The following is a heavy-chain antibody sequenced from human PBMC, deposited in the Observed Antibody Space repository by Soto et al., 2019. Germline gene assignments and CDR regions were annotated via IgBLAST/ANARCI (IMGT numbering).Heavy chain of an antibody. CDR3: ARNLVIAAAGYYYYYGMDV. J-gene: IGHJ6*02. Sequence: QVQLQQWGAGLLKPSETLSLTCAVYGGSFSGYYWSWIRQPPGKGLEWIGEINHSGSTNYNPSLKSRVTISVDTSKNQFSLKLSSVTAADTAVYYCARNLVIAAAGYYYYYGMDVWGQGTTVTVSS. D-gene: IGHD6-13*01. CDR1: GGSFSGYY. CDR2: INHSGST. V-gene: IGHV4-34*01.